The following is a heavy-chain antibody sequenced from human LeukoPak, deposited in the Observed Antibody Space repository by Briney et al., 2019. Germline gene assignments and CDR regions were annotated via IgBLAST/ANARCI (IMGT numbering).Heavy chain of an antibody. CDR2: IYNSGST. D-gene: IGHD3-22*01. CDR3: ARGTYYDSSGNYYESGAFDI. CDR1: GGSFSSYF. J-gene: IGHJ3*02. V-gene: IGHV4-59*01. Sequence: SETLSLTCSVSGGSFSSYFWSWIRQPPGKRLEWIGYIYNSGSTNYNPSLKSRVTISVDTSKNQFSLKLSSVTAADTAVYHCARGTYYDSSGNYYESGAFDIWGQGTMVTVSS.